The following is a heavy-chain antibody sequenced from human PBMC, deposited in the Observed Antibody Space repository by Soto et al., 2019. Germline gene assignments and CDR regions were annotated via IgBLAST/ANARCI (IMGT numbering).Heavy chain of an antibody. J-gene: IGHJ6*02. CDR1: GFTFDDYA. Sequence: EVQLVESGGGLVQPGRSLRLSCAASGFTFDDYAMHWVRHAPGKGLEWGSSISWNSGSIGYADSVKGRFTISRDNAKNSLYLQMNSLRAEDTALYYCAKDIGGFWSGKGRCGMDVWGQGTTVTVSS. V-gene: IGHV3-9*01. CDR2: ISWNSGSI. CDR3: AKDIGGFWSGKGRCGMDV. D-gene: IGHD3-3*01.